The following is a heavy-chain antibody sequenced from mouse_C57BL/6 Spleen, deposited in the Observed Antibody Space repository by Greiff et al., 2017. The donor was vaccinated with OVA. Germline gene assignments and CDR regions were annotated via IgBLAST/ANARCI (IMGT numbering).Heavy chain of an antibody. CDR2: ISSGSSTI. V-gene: IGHV5-17*01. D-gene: IGHD1-1*01. Sequence: EVKLVESGGGLVKPGGSLKLSCAASGFTFSDYGMHWVRQAPEKGLEWVAYISSGSSTIYYADTVKGRFTISRDNAKNTLFLQMTSLRSEDTAMYYCARPVRSGAMDYWGQGTSVTVSS. CDR1: GFTFSDYG. CDR3: ARPVRSGAMDY. J-gene: IGHJ4*01.